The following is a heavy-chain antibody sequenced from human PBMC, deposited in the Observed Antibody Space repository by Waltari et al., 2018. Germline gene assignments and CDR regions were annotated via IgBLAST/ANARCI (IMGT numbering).Heavy chain of an antibody. CDR1: GFNFSSYW. CDR2: ISQDGSDK. D-gene: IGHD2-8*02. CDR3: ARVYWPRGFDY. Sequence: EVRLVESGGGLVQPGGSLRLSCAASGFNFSSYWMSWVRQAPGKGLEWVANISQDGSDKDYVDSVEGRFTVSRDNAKNSLYLQMNSLRAEDTAVYYCARVYWPRGFDYWGQGTLVTVSS. V-gene: IGHV3-7*01. J-gene: IGHJ4*02.